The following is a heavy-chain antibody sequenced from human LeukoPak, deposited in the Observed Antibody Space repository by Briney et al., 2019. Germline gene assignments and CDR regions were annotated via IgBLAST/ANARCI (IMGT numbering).Heavy chain of an antibody. Sequence: GRSLRLSCAASGFTFSSYAMHWVRQAPGKGLEWVAVISYDGSNKYYADSVKGRFTISRDNSKNTLYLQMNSLRAEDTAVYYCARDRVVGSGGYYDCLWYWGQGTLVTVSS. CDR2: ISYDGSNK. J-gene: IGHJ4*02. CDR1: GFTFSSYA. D-gene: IGHD1-26*01. V-gene: IGHV3-30-3*01. CDR3: ARDRVVGSGGYYDCLWY.